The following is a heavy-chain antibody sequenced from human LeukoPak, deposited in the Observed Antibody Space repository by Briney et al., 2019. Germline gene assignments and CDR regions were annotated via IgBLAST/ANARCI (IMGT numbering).Heavy chain of an antibody. CDR2: ISYDGTDK. J-gene: IGHJ4*02. V-gene: IGHV3-30*04. CDR1: GFIFSNYA. Sequence: GGSLRLSCAASGFIFSNYAMHWVRQAPGKGLEWVALISYDGTDKYYADSVKGRFTISRDNSKNTLYLQMNRLGAEDTAVYYCTALYCTSTACYLPFVYWGQGTLVTVSS. D-gene: IGHD2-2*01. CDR3: TALYCTSTACYLPFVY.